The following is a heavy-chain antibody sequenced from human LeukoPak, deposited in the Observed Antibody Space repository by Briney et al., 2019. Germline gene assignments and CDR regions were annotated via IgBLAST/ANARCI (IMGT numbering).Heavy chain of an antibody. CDR3: ARVPGGGDGWAHY. D-gene: IGHD2-21*01. V-gene: IGHV3-11*01. CDR1: GFTFSDYY. J-gene: IGHJ4*02. Sequence: AGGSLRLSCAASGFTFSDYYMSWIRQAPGKGLEWVPYISSSGSTIYYADSVKGRFTISRDNAKNSLYVQMISLRAEDTAVYYCARVPGGGDGWAHYWGQGTLVTVSS. CDR2: ISSSGSTI.